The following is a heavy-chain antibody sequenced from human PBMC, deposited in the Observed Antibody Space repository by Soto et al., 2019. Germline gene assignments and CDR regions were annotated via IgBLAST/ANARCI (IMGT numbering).Heavy chain of an antibody. Sequence: PSDTLYLTFAVSGWSFSGYYWSWIRQPPGKGLEWIGEINHSGSTNYNPSLKSRVTISVDTSKNQFSLKLSSVTAADTAVYYCARGGSQYIDVVPAAFFFYDYSSQGTLDIVSS. CDR3: ARGGSQYIDVVPAAFFFYDY. CDR2: INHSGST. V-gene: IGHV4-34*01. CDR1: GWSFSGYY. J-gene: IGHJ4*02. D-gene: IGHD2-2*01.